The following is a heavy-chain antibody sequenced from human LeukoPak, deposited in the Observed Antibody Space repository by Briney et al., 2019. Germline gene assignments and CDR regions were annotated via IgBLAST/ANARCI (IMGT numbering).Heavy chain of an antibody. CDR2: ISAYNGNT. CDR1: GGTFSSYA. D-gene: IGHD3-3*01. J-gene: IGHJ5*02. V-gene: IGHV1-18*01. Sequence: GASVKVSCKASGGTFSSYAISWVRQAPGQGLEWMGWISAYNGNTNYAQKLQGRVTMTTDTSTSTAYMELRSLKSDDTAVYNCARVDFWSGYYTEWFDPWGQGTLVTVSS. CDR3: ARVDFWSGYYTEWFDP.